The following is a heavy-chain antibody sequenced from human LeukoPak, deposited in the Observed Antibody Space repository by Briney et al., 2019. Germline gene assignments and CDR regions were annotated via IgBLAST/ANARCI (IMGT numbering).Heavy chain of an antibody. Sequence: GGTLRLSCAASGFTFSSYAMSWVRQAPGKGLEWVAVISYDGNNKYYADSVKGRFTISRDNSKNTLYLQMNSLRAEDTAVYYCARDSSRYCSGGSCYGMDVWGQGTTVTVSS. V-gene: IGHV3-30-3*01. J-gene: IGHJ6*02. D-gene: IGHD2-15*01. CDR2: ISYDGNNK. CDR1: GFTFSSYA. CDR3: ARDSSRYCSGGSCYGMDV.